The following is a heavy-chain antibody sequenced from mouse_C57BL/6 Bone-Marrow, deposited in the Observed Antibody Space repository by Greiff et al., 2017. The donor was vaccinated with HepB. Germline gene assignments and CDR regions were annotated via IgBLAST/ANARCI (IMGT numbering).Heavy chain of an antibody. CDR3: AREGKNGSSYDY. J-gene: IGHJ2*01. D-gene: IGHD1-1*01. CDR2: ISDGGSYT. Sequence: VQLVEPGGGLVKPGGSLKLSCAASGSTFSSYAMSWVRQTPEKRLEWVATISDGGSYTYYPDNVKGRVTISRDNAKNNLYLQMGHLKSEDTAMHYCAREGKNGSSYDYWGQGTTLTVSS. V-gene: IGHV5-4*01. CDR1: GSTFSSYA.